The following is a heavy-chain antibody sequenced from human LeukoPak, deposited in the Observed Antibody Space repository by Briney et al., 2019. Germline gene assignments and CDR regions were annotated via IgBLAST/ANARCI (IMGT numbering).Heavy chain of an antibody. CDR2: MNPTSGYT. Sequence: ASVKVSCKAAGYTFTSHDINWVRQAAGQGLEWIGWMNPTSGYTGYAQKFQGRITLTRDTSISTAYMELSSLRSDDTAVYYCARMRGYSLGYWCLDVWGRGTLVSVSS. V-gene: IGHV1-8*01. CDR1: GYTFTSHD. J-gene: IGHJ2*01. D-gene: IGHD5-18*01. CDR3: ARMRGYSLGYWCLDV.